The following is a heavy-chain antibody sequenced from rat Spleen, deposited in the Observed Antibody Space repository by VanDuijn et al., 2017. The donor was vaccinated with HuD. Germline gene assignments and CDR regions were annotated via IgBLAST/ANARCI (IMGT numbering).Heavy chain of an antibody. CDR3: TRHDYPGVITNWFAY. CDR2: ISPSGVT. CDR1: GFTFRNFD. Sequence: EVQLVESDGGLVQPGRSLKLSCEASGFTFRNFDMAWVRQAPTKGLEWVASISPSGVTYYRDSVKGRFTVSRENAKSTLYFLIDSLRSEDTATYYCTRHDYPGVITNWFAYWGQGTLVTVSS. V-gene: IGHV5S23*01. J-gene: IGHJ3*01. D-gene: IGHD1-4*01.